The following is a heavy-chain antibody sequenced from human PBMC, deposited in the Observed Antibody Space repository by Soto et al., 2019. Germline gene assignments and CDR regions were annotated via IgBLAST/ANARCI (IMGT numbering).Heavy chain of an antibody. D-gene: IGHD1-1*01. J-gene: IGHJ4*02. V-gene: IGHV1-8*01. CDR1: GYTFTSYD. Sequence: QVQLVQSGAEVKKPGASVKVSCKASGYTFTSYDINWVRQATGQGLEWMGWMNPNNNNTGYAQKFQGRVTMTRNTSVSTAYMELSSLGSQDPAVYYCARGPHRYFNDYWGQRPLVTVSS. CDR3: ARGPHRYFNDY. CDR2: MNPNNNNT.